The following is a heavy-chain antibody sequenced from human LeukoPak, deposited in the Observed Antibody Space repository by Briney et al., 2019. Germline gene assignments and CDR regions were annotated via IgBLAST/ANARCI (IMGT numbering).Heavy chain of an antibody. D-gene: IGHD3-3*01. CDR1: GFTFSSYA. CDR2: ISGSGGST. CDR3: AKDSNTILRVYNWFDP. Sequence: GGSLRLSCAASGFTFSSYAMSWVRQAPGKGLEWVSAISGSGGSTYYADSVKGRFTISRDNSKNTLYLQMNSLRAEDTAVYYCAKDSNTILRVYNWFDPWGQGTLVTVSS. V-gene: IGHV3-23*01. J-gene: IGHJ5*02.